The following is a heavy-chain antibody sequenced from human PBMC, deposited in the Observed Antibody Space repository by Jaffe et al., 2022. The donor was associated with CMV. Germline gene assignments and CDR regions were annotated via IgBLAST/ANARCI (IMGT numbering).Heavy chain of an antibody. CDR2: IHNSGNT. Sequence: QMQLQESGPGLVKTSETLSLICTVSGASMSTYYWSWIRQPPGKGLEFIGYIHNSGNTNYNPSLKSRVTISADTSNSQFSLKLTSVTSADTAVYYCARDPGRGYYSSSGSYYPGDFDLWGRGTLVTVSS. CDR3: ARDPGRGYYSSSGSYYPGDFDL. CDR1: GASMSTYY. J-gene: IGHJ2*01. D-gene: IGHD3-22*01. V-gene: IGHV4-59*01.